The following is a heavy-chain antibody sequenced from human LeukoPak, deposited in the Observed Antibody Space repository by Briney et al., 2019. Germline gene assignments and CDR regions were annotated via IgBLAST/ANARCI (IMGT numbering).Heavy chain of an antibody. D-gene: IGHD5-12*01. V-gene: IGHV3-20*04. CDR1: GFTFDDYG. CDR3: ARARGYSAFYYYYYMDV. Sequence: GGSLRLSCAASGFTFDDYGMSWVRQAPGQGLEWVCSMNWNGGSTDYADSVKGRFTISRDNAKNSLYLQMNSLRAEDTALYYCARARGYSAFYYYYYMDVWGKGTTVTASS. CDR2: MNWNGGST. J-gene: IGHJ6*03.